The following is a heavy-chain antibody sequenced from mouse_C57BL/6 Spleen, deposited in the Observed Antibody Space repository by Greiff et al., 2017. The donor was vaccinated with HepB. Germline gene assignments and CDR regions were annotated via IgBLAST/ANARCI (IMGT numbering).Heavy chain of an antibody. CDR1: GYTFTSYG. CDR3: ARRDYYGSSPYAMDY. CDR2: IYIGNGYT. J-gene: IGHJ4*01. V-gene: IGHV1-58*01. D-gene: IGHD1-1*01. Sequence: EVQLQQSGAELVRPGSSVKMSCKTSGYTFTSYGINWVKQRPGQGLEWIGYIYIGNGYTEYNEKFKGKATLTSDTSSSTAYMQLRSLTSEDSAIYVCARRDYYGSSPYAMDYWGQGTSVTVSS.